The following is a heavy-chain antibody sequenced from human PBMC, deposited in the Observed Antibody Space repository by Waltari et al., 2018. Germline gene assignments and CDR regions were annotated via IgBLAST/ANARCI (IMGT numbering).Heavy chain of an antibody. CDR2: ISDNSDYI. CDR3: ATDSNGYASGWVS. CDR1: GVPFSTDS. J-gene: IGHJ5*02. Sequence: EVHLVESGGGLVTPGGSLRLSCGASGVPFSTDSMTWVRPAPGKGLEWVSYISDNSDYIYYADSVKGRFGISRDNTDNSLHLQMHSLRVEDTAVYYCATDSNGYASGWVSWGQGTQVTVSS. V-gene: IGHV3-21*01. D-gene: IGHD6-19*01.